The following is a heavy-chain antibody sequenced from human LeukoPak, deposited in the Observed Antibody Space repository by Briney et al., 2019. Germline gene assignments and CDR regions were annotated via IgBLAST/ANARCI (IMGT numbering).Heavy chain of an antibody. D-gene: IGHD5-18*01. CDR2: INWNGRIT. J-gene: IGHJ6*03. CDR3: ARGSVQLWLRDTYYYMDV. CDR1: GFAFDDYA. Sequence: GESLRLSCAASGFAFDDYAMNWVRQVPGRGLEWVSGINWNGRITEYADSVKDRFTISRQNTKDSLYLYMNNLGGEDTALYFCARGSVQLWLRDTYYYMDVWGKGTTVTVSS. V-gene: IGHV3-20*04.